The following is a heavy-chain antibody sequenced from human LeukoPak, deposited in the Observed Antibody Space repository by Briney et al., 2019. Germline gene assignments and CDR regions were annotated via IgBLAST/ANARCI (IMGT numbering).Heavy chain of an antibody. J-gene: IGHJ4*02. V-gene: IGHV4-34*01. D-gene: IGHD3-22*01. CDR2: INHSGST. CDR3: ARGPYYYDSSGYYGY. Sequence: SETLSLTCAVYGGSFSGYYWSWIRQPPGKGLEWIGEINHSGSTNYNPSLKSRVTISVDTSKNQFSLKLSSVTAADTAVYYCARGPYYYDSSGYYGYWGQGTLVTVSS. CDR1: GGSFSGYY.